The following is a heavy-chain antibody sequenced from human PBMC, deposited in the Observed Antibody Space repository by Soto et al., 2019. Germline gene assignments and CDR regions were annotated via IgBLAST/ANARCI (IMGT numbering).Heavy chain of an antibody. V-gene: IGHV3-23*01. J-gene: IGHJ4*02. CDR1: GFTFSSYA. CDR2: ISGSGGST. D-gene: IGHD3-10*01. Sequence: EVQLLESGGGLVQPGGSLRLSCAASGFTFSSYAMSWVRQAPGKGPEWVSAISGSGGSTYYADSVKGRFTISRDNSKNTMYLQMNSLRAEDTAVYYCAIAYYYGSGSYYPFDYWGQGTLVTVSS. CDR3: AIAYYYGSGSYYPFDY.